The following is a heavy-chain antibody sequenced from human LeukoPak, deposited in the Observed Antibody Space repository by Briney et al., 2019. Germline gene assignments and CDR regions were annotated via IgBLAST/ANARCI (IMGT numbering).Heavy chain of an antibody. Sequence: PSETLSLTCAVYGGSFSGYYWSWIRQPPGKGLEWIGEINHSGSTNYNPSLKSRVTISLDTSKIQFSLKLSSVTAADTAVYYCARGKQQLDAFDIWGQGTMVTVSS. CDR2: INHSGST. J-gene: IGHJ3*02. V-gene: IGHV4-34*01. D-gene: IGHD6-13*01. CDR1: GGSFSGYY. CDR3: ARGKQQLDAFDI.